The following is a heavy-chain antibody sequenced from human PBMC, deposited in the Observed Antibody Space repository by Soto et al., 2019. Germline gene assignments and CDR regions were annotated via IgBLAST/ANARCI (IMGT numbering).Heavy chain of an antibody. CDR1: GFPFSSHW. D-gene: IGHD1-20*01. CDR2: IKQDGSEK. V-gene: IGHV3-7*05. CDR3: ARITSPGYFDS. Sequence: EVQLVESGGGLVPPGGSLRLSCAASGFPFSSHWMTWVRQAPGKGLEWVAYIKQDGSEKYYVGSVMGRFTMSRDNTQSSLSLQMNTLRVEDSAVYYCARITSPGYFDSWGQGTLVTVSS. J-gene: IGHJ4*02.